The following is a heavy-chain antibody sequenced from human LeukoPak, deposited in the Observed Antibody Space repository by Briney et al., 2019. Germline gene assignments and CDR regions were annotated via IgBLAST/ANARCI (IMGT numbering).Heavy chain of an antibody. J-gene: IGHJ5*02. D-gene: IGHD6-13*01. V-gene: IGHV1-18*01. CDR3: ARDNSSSSPQVGFDP. Sequence: GASVKVSCKASGYTFTNYDINWVRQAPGQGLEWMGWISAYNGNTNYAQKLQGRVTMTTDTSTSTAYMEVRSLRSDDTAVYYCARDNSSSSPQVGFDPWGQGTLVTVSS. CDR2: ISAYNGNT. CDR1: GYTFTNYD.